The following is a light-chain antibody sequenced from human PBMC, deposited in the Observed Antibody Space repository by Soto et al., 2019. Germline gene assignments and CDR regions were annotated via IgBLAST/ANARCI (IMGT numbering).Light chain of an antibody. CDR2: DAS. CDR3: IQYNSYSLT. Sequence: DIQMTQSPSTRSDSVGDRVTITCRASQSISSWLAWYQKQPGKAHKLLIYDASSLESGVPSRFSGSGSGTEITLTFNTLQPDDFATDSCIQYNSYSLTFGVGTKVEIK. V-gene: IGKV1-5*01. J-gene: IGKJ4*01. CDR1: QSISSW.